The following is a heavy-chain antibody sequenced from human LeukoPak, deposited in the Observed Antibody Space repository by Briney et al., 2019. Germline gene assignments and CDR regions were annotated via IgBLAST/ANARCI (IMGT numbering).Heavy chain of an antibody. CDR3: ATYRQVLLPFES. CDR1: GFTFDDYA. J-gene: IGHJ4*02. CDR2: IFPSGGEI. D-gene: IGHD2-8*02. V-gene: IGHV3-23*01. Sequence: PGGSLRLSCAASGFTFDDYAMIWVRQPPGKGLEWVSSIFPSGGEIHYADSVRGRFTISRDNSKSTLSLQMNSLRAEDTAIYYCATYRQVLLPFESWGQGTLVTVSS.